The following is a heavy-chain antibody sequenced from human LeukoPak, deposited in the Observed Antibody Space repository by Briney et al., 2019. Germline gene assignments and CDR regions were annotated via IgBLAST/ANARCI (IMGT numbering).Heavy chain of an antibody. CDR2: INPSGGST. D-gene: IGHD1-26*01. J-gene: IGHJ3*02. CDR3: ALWELRNDAFDI. CDR1: GYTFTRYY. Sequence: SVKVSCKASGYTFTRYYMQGVRQAPGQGDERMGVINPSGGSTSYAQKFQGRVTMTRDTSTSTVYMELSSLRSEDTAVYYCALWELRNDAFDIWGQGTMVTVSS. V-gene: IGHV1-46*03.